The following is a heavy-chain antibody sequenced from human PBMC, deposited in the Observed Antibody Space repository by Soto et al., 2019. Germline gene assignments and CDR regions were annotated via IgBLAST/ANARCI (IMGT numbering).Heavy chain of an antibody. J-gene: IGHJ6*02. V-gene: IGHV5-51*01. CDR3: ASSFREACISSSCYAYYGMDV. D-gene: IGHD2-2*01. Sequence: GESLKISCKGSGYSFTNFWIGWVRQMPGKGLEWVGIIYPADSDTRYSPSFQGQVTISADKSISTAYLQWSSLKASDTAMYYCASSFREACISSSCYAYYGMDVWGQGTTVTV. CDR1: GYSFTNFW. CDR2: IYPADSDT.